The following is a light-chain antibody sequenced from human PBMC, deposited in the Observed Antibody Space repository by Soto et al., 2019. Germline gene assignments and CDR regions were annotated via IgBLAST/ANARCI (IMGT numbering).Light chain of an antibody. J-gene: IGLJ2*01. CDR1: SSDVGGYNY. CDR3: GSYGGSNTVV. V-gene: IGLV2-8*01. CDR2: EVS. Sequence: QSVLTQPPSASGSPGQSVTISCTGSSSDVGGYNYVSWYQQHPGKAPKLMIYEVSKRPSGVPDRLSGSKSGNTASLTVSGLQAEDEADYYCGSYGGSNTVVFGGGTKVTVL.